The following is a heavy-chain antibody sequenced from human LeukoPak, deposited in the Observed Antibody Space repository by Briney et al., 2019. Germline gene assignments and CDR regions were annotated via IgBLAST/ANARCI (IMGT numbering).Heavy chain of an antibody. J-gene: IGHJ3*02. CDR1: GGSISSSSYY. CDR3: ARAVGATSDAFDI. V-gene: IGHV4-39*01. CDR2: IYYSGST. D-gene: IGHD1-26*01. Sequence: SETLSLTCTVSGGSISSSSYYWGWIRQPPGKGLEWIGSIYYSGSTYYNPSLKSRVTISVDTSKSQFSLKLSSVTAADTAVYYCARAVGATSDAFDIWGQGTMVTVSS.